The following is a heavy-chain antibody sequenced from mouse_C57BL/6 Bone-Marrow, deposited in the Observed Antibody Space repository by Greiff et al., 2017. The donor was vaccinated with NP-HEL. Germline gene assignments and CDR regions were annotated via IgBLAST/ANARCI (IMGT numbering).Heavy chain of an antibody. J-gene: IGHJ3*01. CDR3: TKDYGSSGAWFAY. CDR1: GYTFTDYE. V-gene: IGHV1-15*01. D-gene: IGHD1-1*01. Sequence: QVQLQQSGAELVRPGASVTLSCKASGYTFTDYEMHWVKQTPVHGLEWIGAIDPETGGTAYNQKFKGKAILTADKSSSTAYMELRSLTSEDSAVYYCTKDYGSSGAWFAYWGQGTLVTVSA. CDR2: IDPETGGT.